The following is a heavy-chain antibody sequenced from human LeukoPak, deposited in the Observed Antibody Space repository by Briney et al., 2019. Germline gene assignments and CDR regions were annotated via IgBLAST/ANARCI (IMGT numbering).Heavy chain of an antibody. J-gene: IGHJ4*02. D-gene: IGHD2-2*02. CDR1: GYTFTGYY. CDR3: ATQVVPAAIIGSSLAVGYYFDY. CDR2: INPNSGGT. V-gene: IGHV1-2*06. Sequence: ASVKVSCKASGYTFTGYYMDWVRQAPGQGLEWMGRINPNSGGTNYAQKLQGRVTMTTDTSTSTAYMELRSLRSDDTAVYYCATQVVPAAIIGSSLAVGYYFDYWGQGTLVTVSS.